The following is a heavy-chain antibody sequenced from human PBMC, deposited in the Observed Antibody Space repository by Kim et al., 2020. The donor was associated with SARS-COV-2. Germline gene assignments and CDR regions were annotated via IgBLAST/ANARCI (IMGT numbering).Heavy chain of an antibody. J-gene: IGHJ3*02. V-gene: IGHV6-1*01. CDR3: ARDTPGQKAFDI. Sequence: DYAVTVKSRITNNPDTSKNQFSLQLNSVTLEDTAVYYCARDTPGQKAFDIWGQGTMVTVSS.